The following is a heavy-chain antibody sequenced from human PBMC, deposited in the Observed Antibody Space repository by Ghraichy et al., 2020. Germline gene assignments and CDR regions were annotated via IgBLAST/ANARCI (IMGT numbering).Heavy chain of an antibody. J-gene: IGHJ4*02. V-gene: IGHV3-30-3*01. D-gene: IGHD3-22*01. CDR1: GFTFSSYA. Sequence: SCAASGFTFSSYAMHWVRQAPGKGLEWVAVISYDGSNKYYADSVKGRFTISRDNSKNTLYLQMNSLRAEDTAVYYCARGGHYYDSSGYYYALDYWGQGTLVTVSS. CDR3: ARGGHYYDSSGYYYALDY. CDR2: ISYDGSNK.